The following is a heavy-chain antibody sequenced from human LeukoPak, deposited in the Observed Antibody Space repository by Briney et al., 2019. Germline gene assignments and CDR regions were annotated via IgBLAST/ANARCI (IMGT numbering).Heavy chain of an antibody. CDR1: GFTFSSYE. J-gene: IGHJ4*02. V-gene: IGHV3-48*03. CDR2: ISRSDSTI. Sequence: GGPLRLSCAASGFTFSSYEMNWVRQAPGKGREWVAHISRSDSTIYYADSVKGRFTISRDDGKNSLYLQMNSLRAEDTAVYYCASVIGYCSSTSCYADYFDYWGQGTLVTVSS. D-gene: IGHD2-2*01. CDR3: ASVIGYCSSTSCYADYFDY.